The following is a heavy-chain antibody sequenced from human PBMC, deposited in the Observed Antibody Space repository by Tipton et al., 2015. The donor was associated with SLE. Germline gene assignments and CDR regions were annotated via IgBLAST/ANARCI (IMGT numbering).Heavy chain of an antibody. D-gene: IGHD4-17*01. Sequence: TLSLTCTVSGGSISSGGYYWSWIRQHPGKGLEWIGYIYYSGSTYYNPSLKSRVHISVDKSKNQFSLKLSSVTAADTAIYYCARGNTVSMSARPSWLDPWGQGTLVTVSS. CDR3: ARGNTVSMSARPSWLDP. V-gene: IGHV4-31*03. CDR1: GGSISSGGYY. J-gene: IGHJ5*02. CDR2: IYYSGST.